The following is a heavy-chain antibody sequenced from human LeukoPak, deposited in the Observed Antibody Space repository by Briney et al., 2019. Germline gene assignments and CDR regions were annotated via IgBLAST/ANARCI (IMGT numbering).Heavy chain of an antibody. CDR3: AREWPVGFGDNYYYGMDV. V-gene: IGHV3-48*01. D-gene: IGHD3-10*01. CDR2: ISSTSSTI. CDR1: GFTFSSYA. Sequence: GGSLRLSCAASGFTFSSYAMSWVRQAPGKGLEWVSYISSTSSTIYYADSVKGRFTISRDNAKNSLYLQMNSLRAEDTAVYYCAREWPVGFGDNYYYGMDVWGQGTTVTVSS. J-gene: IGHJ6*02.